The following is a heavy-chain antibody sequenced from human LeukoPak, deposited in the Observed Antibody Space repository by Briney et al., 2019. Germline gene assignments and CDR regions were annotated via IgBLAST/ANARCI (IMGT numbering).Heavy chain of an antibody. CDR2: IYYSGST. D-gene: IGHD3-10*01. Sequence: TSETLSLTCTVSGVSISSYYWSWIRQPPGKGLEWIGYIYYSGSTKYNPPLKSRVTMSVDTSKNQFSLKLSSVTAADTAVYYCARGQLGSGMDDPWGQGTRVTVSS. CDR3: ARGQLGSGMDDP. V-gene: IGHV4-59*01. CDR1: GVSISSYY. J-gene: IGHJ5*02.